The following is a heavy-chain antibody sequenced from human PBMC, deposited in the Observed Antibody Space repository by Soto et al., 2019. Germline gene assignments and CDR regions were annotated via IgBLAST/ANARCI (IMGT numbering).Heavy chain of an antibody. Sequence: ESLTISGKCSGSTFTHYWIGWVRQMPGKGLEWMGIIYPGDSDTKYNPSFQGQVTISADKSITTTYLQWSSLKASDTAIYYCAASIFYYGMDVWGQGTTVTVSS. J-gene: IGHJ6*02. CDR2: IYPGDSDT. CDR1: GSTFTHYW. V-gene: IGHV5-51*01. CDR3: AASIFYYGMDV.